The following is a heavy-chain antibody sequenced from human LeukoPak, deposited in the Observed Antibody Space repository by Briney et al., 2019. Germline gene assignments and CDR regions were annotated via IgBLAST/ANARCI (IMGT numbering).Heavy chain of an antibody. D-gene: IGHD1/OR15-1a*01. CDR3: ARERTGSYMDV. CDR2: IRTDGTIT. Sequence: GGSLRVFCAASGFTFNSYWMHWVRQAPGKGLVRVSRIRTDGTITTYADSVKGRFRISRDNAKNTFYPQVNSLRVEDTAVYYCARERTGSYMDVWGKGTTVTVSS. J-gene: IGHJ6*03. V-gene: IGHV3-74*03. CDR1: GFTFNSYW.